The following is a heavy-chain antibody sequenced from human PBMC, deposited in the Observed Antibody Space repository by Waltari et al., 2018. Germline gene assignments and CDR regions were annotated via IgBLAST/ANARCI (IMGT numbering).Heavy chain of an antibody. Sequence: QVQLVESGGGVVQPGGSRRLSCAASGFTFSSYGMHWVRQAPGKGLEWVAFIRYDGSNKYYADSVKGRFTISRDNSKNTLYLQMNSLRAEDTAVYYCAKESHYYYDSSGYYFYWGQGTLVTVSS. J-gene: IGHJ4*02. CDR1: GFTFSSYG. D-gene: IGHD3-22*01. CDR3: AKESHYYYDSSGYYFY. CDR2: IRYDGSNK. V-gene: IGHV3-30*02.